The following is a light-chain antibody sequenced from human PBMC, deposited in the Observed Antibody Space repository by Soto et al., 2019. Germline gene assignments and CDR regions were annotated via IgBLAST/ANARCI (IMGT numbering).Light chain of an antibody. CDR2: TVS. CDR1: QSLLDSDDGNTY. Sequence: DIVMTQTPLSLTVTPGEPASISCRSSQSLLDSDDGNTYLDWYLQKPGQSPQILIYTVSYRASGVPDRFSGSGSGTDFTLKISRVEAEDVGVYYCMQRIEFPLTFGGGTKVEIK. CDR3: MQRIEFPLT. J-gene: IGKJ4*01. V-gene: IGKV2-40*01.